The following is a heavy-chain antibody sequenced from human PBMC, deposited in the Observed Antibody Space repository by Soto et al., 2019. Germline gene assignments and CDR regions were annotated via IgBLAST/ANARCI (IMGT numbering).Heavy chain of an antibody. CDR3: ARRWRKPLPERAPNWFDN. CDR2: ISSSSSYI. V-gene: IGHV3-21*01. Sequence: LRLSCAASGFTFSSYSMNWVRQAPGKGLEWVSSISSSSSYIYYADSVKGRFTISRDNAKNSLYLQMNSLRAEDTAVYYCARRWRKPLPERAPNWFDNWGQGTLVTASS. CDR1: GFTFSSYS. D-gene: IGHD1-1*01. J-gene: IGHJ5*02.